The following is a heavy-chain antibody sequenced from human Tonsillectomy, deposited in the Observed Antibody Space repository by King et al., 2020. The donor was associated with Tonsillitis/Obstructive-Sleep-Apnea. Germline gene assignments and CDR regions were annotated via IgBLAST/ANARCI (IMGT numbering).Heavy chain of an antibody. CDR2: IKSKTEGGTT. J-gene: IGHJ6*02. CDR3: TTNFYYYGLEV. V-gene: IGHV3-15*07. Sequence: VQLVESGGGLVKPGGSLKLSCAASGFTLDNAWMNWVRQTPGKGLEWVGHIKSKTEGGTTDYAAPVEGRFNISRDDSKHTLYLQMNSLKAEDTGVYFCTTNFYYYGLEVWGQGTTGTVSS. CDR1: GFTLDNAW.